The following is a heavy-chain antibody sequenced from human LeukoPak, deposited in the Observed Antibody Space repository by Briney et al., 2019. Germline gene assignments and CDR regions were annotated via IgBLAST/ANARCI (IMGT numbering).Heavy chain of an antibody. CDR2: ISYDGSNK. CDR1: GFTFSSYG. Sequence: GGSLRLPCAASGFTFSSYGMHWVRQAPGKGLEWVAVISYDGSNKYYADSVKGRFTISRDNSKNTLYLQMNSLRAEDTAVYYCAKDSEFGLADYYDSSGYLGDYWGQGTLVTVSS. D-gene: IGHD3-22*01. V-gene: IGHV3-30*18. CDR3: AKDSEFGLADYYDSSGYLGDY. J-gene: IGHJ4*02.